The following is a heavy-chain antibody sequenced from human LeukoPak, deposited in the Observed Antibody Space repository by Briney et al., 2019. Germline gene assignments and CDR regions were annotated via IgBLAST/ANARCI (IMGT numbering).Heavy chain of an antibody. CDR2: INTNTGNP. J-gene: IGHJ3*02. Sequence: ASVKVSCKASGYTFTSYAMNWVRQAPGQGLEWMGWINTNTGNPTYARGFTGRFVFSLDTSVSTAYLQISSLKAEDTAVYYCAREGYYYDSSGYSPRAFDIWGQGTMVTVSS. CDR1: GYTFTSYA. D-gene: IGHD3-22*01. V-gene: IGHV7-4-1*02. CDR3: AREGYYYDSSGYSPRAFDI.